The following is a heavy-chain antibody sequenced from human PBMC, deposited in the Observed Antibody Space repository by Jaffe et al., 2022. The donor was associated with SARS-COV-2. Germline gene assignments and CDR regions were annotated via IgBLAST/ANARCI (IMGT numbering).Heavy chain of an antibody. J-gene: IGHJ1*01. CDR3: ARDFSPELGSEYFQH. D-gene: IGHD6-6*01. CDR1: GFTFSSYS. CDR2: ISSSSSTI. V-gene: IGHV3-48*02. Sequence: EVQLVESGGGLVQPGGSLRLSCAASGFTFSSYSMNWVRQAPGKGLEWVSYISSSSSTIYYADSVKGRFTISRDNAKNSLYLQMNSLRDEDTAVYYCARDFSPELGSEYFQHWGQGTLVTVSS.